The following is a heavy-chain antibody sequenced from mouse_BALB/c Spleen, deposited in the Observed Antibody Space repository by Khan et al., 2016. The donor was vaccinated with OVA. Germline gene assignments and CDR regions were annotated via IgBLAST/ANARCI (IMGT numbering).Heavy chain of an antibody. V-gene: IGHV5-6-5*01. Sequence: EVQLQESGGGTVKPGGSLKLSCAVSGFTFSSFVMSWVRQTPEKRLEWVASISSGGSTYYPDSVKGRFTISRDNARNIVYLQMSSLRSEDMAIYYCTREAYRYDEYYFDYWGQGTTLIVSS. CDR3: TREAYRYDEYYFDY. CDR1: GFTFSSFV. D-gene: IGHD2-14*01. J-gene: IGHJ2*01. CDR2: ISSGGST.